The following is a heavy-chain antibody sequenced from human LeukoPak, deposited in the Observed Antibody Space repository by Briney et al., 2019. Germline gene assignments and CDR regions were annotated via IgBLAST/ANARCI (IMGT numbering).Heavy chain of an antibody. V-gene: IGHV4-30-4*01. J-gene: IGHJ4*02. CDR1: GGSISSGDYY. CDR3: ASGKSSGSYYDY. D-gene: IGHD3-10*01. Sequence: PSETLSLTCTVSGGSISSGDYYWSWIRQPPGKGLEWIGYIYYSGSTYYNPSLKSRVTISVDTSKNQFSLKLSSVTAADTAVYYCASGKSSGSYYDYWGQGTLVTVPS. CDR2: IYYSGST.